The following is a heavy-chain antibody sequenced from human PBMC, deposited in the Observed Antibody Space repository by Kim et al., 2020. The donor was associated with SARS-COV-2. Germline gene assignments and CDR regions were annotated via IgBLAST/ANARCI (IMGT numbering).Heavy chain of an antibody. J-gene: IGHJ4*02. CDR2: IYSGGSST. Sequence: GGSLRLSCAASGFTFSSYAMSWVRQAPGKGLEWVSVIYSGGSSTYYADSVKGRFTISRDNSKNTLYLQMNSLRAEDTAVYYCAKGDSSWYDFDYWGQGTLVTVSS. D-gene: IGHD6-13*01. CDR3: AKGDSSWYDFDY. V-gene: IGHV3-23*03. CDR1: GFTFSSYA.